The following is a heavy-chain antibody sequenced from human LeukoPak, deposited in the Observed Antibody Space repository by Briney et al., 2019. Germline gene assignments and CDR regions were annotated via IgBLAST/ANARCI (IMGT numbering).Heavy chain of an antibody. CDR1: GYSFTSYW. V-gene: IGHV5-10-1*04. D-gene: IGHD1-26*01. CDR2: IDPSDSYT. CDR3: ARHGTGRRNWFDP. Sequence: GESLKISCKGSGYSFTSYWISWVRQMPGKGLEWMGTIDPSDSYTNYRPSFQGQITISADKSISTAYLQWSSLEGSDTAMYYCARHGTGRRNWFDPWGQGTLVTVSS. J-gene: IGHJ5*02.